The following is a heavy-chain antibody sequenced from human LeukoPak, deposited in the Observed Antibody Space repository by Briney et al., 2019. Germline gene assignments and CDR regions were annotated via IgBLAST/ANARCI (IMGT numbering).Heavy chain of an antibody. CDR3: AKGTDFGVVTTFDY. Sequence: PGGSLRLSCAASGFTFSSYAMSWVRPAPGGGLEWVSAISGSGGSTYYADSVKGRFTISRDNSKNTLYLQMNSLRAEDTAVYYCAKGTDFGVVTTFDYWGQGTLVTVSS. CDR2: ISGSGGST. J-gene: IGHJ4*02. D-gene: IGHD3-3*01. CDR1: GFTFSSYA. V-gene: IGHV3-23*01.